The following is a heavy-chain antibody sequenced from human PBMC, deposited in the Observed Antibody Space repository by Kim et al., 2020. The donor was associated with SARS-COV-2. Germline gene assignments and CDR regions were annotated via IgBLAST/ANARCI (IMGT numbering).Heavy chain of an antibody. CDR3: AKARGYSSSAPDY. J-gene: IGHJ4*02. D-gene: IGHD6-13*01. V-gene: IGHV3-30*02. Sequence: YADSVKGRFTISRDNSKNTLYLQMNSLRAEDTAVYYCAKARGYSSSAPDYWGQGTLVTVSS.